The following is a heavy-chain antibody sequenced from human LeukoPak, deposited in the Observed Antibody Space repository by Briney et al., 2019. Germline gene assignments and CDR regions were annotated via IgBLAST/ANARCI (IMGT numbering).Heavy chain of an antibody. CDR3: ARDQEESWSIAAHRPWYNWFDP. CDR2: TYYRSKWYN. V-gene: IGHV6-1*01. Sequence: SQTLSLTCAISGDSVSSNSAAWNWIRQSPSRGLEWLGRTYYRSKWYNDYAVSVKSRITINPDTSKNQFSLQLNSVTPEDTAVYYCARDQEESWSIAAHRPWYNWFDPWGQGTLVTVSS. J-gene: IGHJ5*02. D-gene: IGHD6-6*01. CDR1: GDSVSSNSAA.